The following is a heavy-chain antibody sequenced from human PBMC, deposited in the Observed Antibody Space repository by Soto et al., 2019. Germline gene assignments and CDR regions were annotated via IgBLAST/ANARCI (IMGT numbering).Heavy chain of an antibody. D-gene: IGHD3-22*01. CDR2: IVPIFGTR. CDR3: ARPYEGGYSSNHHYYYALDV. V-gene: IGHV1-69*01. CDR1: GGTFSRYS. Sequence: QVQLVQSGAEVKKPGSSVKVSCKISGGTFSRYSISWVRQAPGQGLEWTGGIVPIFGTRNYAQKFQDRVTITTDESATTAHMELSNLRSEDTAVYYCARPYEGGYSSNHHYYYALDVWGQGTAVTVSS. J-gene: IGHJ6*02.